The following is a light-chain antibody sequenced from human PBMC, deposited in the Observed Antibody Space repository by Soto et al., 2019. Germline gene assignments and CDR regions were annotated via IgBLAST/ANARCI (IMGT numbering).Light chain of an antibody. CDR2: SAY. J-gene: IGKJ1*01. CDR1: QNIDSY. V-gene: IGKV1-5*03. CDR3: QHYYSYPQT. Sequence: DIQMTQSPSTLSASVGDRVTITCRASQNIDSYLAWYLQKPGQAPKLLIYSAYSLKSGVSSRFSGSGSGTEFTFTISSLQPDDFATYYCQHYYSYPQTFGQGTKVDLK.